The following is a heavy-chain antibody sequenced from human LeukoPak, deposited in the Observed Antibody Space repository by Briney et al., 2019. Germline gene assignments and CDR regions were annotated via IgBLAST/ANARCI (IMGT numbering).Heavy chain of an antibody. J-gene: IGHJ4*02. CDR1: GYTFTSYG. Sequence: ASVKVSCKASGYTFTSYGISWVRQAPGQGLEWMGWINPDSGGTNYAQKFQGRVTMTRDMSTSTVYMELSSLRSEETAVYYCALTTTVTTYFDYWGQGTLVTVPS. CDR3: ALTTTVTTYFDY. V-gene: IGHV1-18*01. D-gene: IGHD4-17*01. CDR2: INPDSGGT.